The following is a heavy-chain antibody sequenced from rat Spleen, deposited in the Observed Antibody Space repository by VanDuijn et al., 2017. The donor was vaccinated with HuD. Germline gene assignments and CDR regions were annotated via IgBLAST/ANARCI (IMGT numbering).Heavy chain of an antibody. Sequence: EVQLVESGGGLVQPGRSLKLSCVASGFTFNHYWMTWIHQAPGKGLEWVASITNTGGSTYYPDSVKGRFTISRDNAKSTLYLQMNSLRSEDTATYYCARLYYGFWYFDFWGPGTMVTVSS. CDR1: GFTFNHYW. D-gene: IGHD1-7*01. CDR2: ITNTGGST. CDR3: ARLYYGFWYFDF. V-gene: IGHV5-31*01. J-gene: IGHJ1*01.